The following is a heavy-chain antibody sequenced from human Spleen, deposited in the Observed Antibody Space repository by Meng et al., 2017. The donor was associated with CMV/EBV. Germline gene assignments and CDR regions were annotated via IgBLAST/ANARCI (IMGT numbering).Heavy chain of an antibody. J-gene: IGHJ5*02. Sequence: SISSGHYYWTWIRKPPGKGLEWIGYISYSGSTYINLSLRSRVSISADTSTNQFSLKWSSVTAADTAVYYCAREGNQPITTSNWFDPWGQGTLVTVSS. CDR1: SISSGHYY. D-gene: IGHD1-14*01. CDR2: ISYSGST. CDR3: AREGNQPITTSNWFDP. V-gene: IGHV4-30-4*08.